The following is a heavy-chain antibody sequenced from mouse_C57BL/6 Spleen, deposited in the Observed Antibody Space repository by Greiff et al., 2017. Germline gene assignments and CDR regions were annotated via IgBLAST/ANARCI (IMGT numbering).Heavy chain of an antibody. CDR3: AKGILPGRFAY. J-gene: IGHJ3*01. CDR1: GFNIKDYY. CDR2: IDPEDGET. V-gene: IGHV14-2*01. Sequence: VHVKQSGAELVKPGASVKLSCTASGFNIKDYYMHWVKQRTEQGLEWIGRIDPEDGETKYAPKFQGKATITADTSSNTAYLQLSSLTSEDTAVYYCAKGILPGRFAYWGQGTLVTVSA.